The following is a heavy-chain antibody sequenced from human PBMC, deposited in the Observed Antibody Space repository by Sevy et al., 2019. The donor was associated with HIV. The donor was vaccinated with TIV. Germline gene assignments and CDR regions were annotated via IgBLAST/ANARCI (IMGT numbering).Heavy chain of an antibody. J-gene: IGHJ4*02. D-gene: IGHD1-26*01. V-gene: IGHV3-11*01. Sequence: GGSLRLSCAASGFTFSDYNMIGIRQAPGRGLEWISYIRSTRDTIYYADSVKGRFTISRDNAKNSLYLQMNSLTAGDTAVYYCARVFGIGIVGATPDYWGQGTLVTVSS. CDR3: ARVFGIGIVGATPDY. CDR2: IRSTRDTI. CDR1: GFTFSDYN.